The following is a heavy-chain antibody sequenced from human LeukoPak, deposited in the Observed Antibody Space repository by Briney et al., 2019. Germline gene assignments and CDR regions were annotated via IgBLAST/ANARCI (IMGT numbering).Heavy chain of an antibody. CDR3: ARASWPNYFDTINI. CDR2: IKQDGSEK. CDR1: GFTFSSYW. Sequence: GGSLRLSCAASGFTFSSYWMSWVRQAPGKGLEWVANIKQDGSEKYNVDSVEGRFTISRDNAKSSLYLQMNSLRAEDTAVYYCARASWPNYFDTINIWGQGTMVTVSS. V-gene: IGHV3-7*01. J-gene: IGHJ3*02. D-gene: IGHD3-22*01.